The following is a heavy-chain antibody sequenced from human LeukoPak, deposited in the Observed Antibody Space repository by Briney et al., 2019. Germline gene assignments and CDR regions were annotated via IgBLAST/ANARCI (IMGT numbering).Heavy chain of an antibody. CDR1: GYTFTSYG. CDR3: ARDLPDLTYYYDSSGLDY. J-gene: IGHJ4*02. D-gene: IGHD3-22*01. V-gene: IGHV1-18*01. CDR2: ISAYNGDT. Sequence: ASVKVSFTASGYTFTSYGISWVRQAPGQGLEWMGRISAYNGDTNYAQKLQGRVTMTTDTSTSTAYMELRSLRSDDTAVYYCARDLPDLTYYYDSSGLDYWGQGTLVTVSS.